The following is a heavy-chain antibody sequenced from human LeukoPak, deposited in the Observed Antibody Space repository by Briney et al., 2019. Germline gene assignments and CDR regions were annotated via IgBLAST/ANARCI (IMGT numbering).Heavy chain of an antibody. J-gene: IGHJ3*02. CDR3: ARDPNGDYIGAFDM. CDR1: GFTFSAFA. Sequence: PGGSLRLSCTVSGFTFSAFAMMWVRQAPGKGPELVSAIHAGGIPAFYAESVKGRFTISRDNSSNTLFLQMNSLTAEDTAVYYCARDPNGDYIGAFDMWGPGTMVTVSS. D-gene: IGHD4-17*01. CDR2: IHAGGIPA. V-gene: IGHV3-23*01.